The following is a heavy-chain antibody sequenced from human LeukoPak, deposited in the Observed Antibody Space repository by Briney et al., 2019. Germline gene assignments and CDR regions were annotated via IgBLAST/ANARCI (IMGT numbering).Heavy chain of an antibody. CDR2: IYYSGST. J-gene: IGHJ4*02. CDR1: GGSLSSYY. D-gene: IGHD3-16*02. Sequence: SETLSLTCTVSGGSLSSYYWSWIRQPPGKGLEWIGYIYYSGSTNYNPSLKSRVTISVDTSKNQFSLKLSSVTAADTAVYYCARFRRDYVWGSYRYTFDYWGQGTLVTVSS. V-gene: IGHV4-59*01. CDR3: ARFRRDYVWGSYRYTFDY.